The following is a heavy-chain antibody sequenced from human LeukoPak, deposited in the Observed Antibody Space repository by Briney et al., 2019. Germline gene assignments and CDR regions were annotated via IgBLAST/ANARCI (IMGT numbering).Heavy chain of an antibody. CDR3: ARGYRFLDY. V-gene: IGHV3-48*03. D-gene: IGHD1-14*01. CDR2: ISSGGSSI. CDR1: GFTFSSYE. J-gene: IGHJ4*02. Sequence: GGSLRLSGAASGFTFSSYEMNWVRQAPGKGLEWVSYISSGGSSIYYADSVKGRFTISRDNAKNSLYLQMSSLRAEDTAVYYCARGYRFLDYWGQGTLVTVSS.